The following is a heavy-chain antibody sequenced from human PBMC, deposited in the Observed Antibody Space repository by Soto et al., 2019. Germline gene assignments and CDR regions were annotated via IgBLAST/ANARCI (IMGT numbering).Heavy chain of an antibody. CDR1: GYTFTSYG. CDR2: ISAYNGNT. CDR3: ARDTLDHYDRGSFDY. J-gene: IGHJ4*02. D-gene: IGHD3-10*02. Sequence: SVKVACKASGYTFTSYGISWVRQAPGQGLEWMGWISAYNGNTNYAQKLQGRVTMTTDTSTSTAYMELRSLRSDDTAVYYCARDTLDHYDRGSFDYCGQGPLVTVSS. V-gene: IGHV1-18*04.